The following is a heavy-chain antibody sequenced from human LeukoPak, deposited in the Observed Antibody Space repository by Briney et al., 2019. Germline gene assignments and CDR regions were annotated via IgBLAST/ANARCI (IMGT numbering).Heavy chain of an antibody. J-gene: IGHJ4*02. Sequence: ASVKVSCKASGYTFTSYYMHWVRQAPGQGLEWTGIINPSDGTTSYAQKFQGRVTMTRDTSTSTVYMDLSSLRSEDTAVYNCARVVADSSGWETLDYWGQGTLVTVSS. CDR3: ARVVADSSGWETLDY. D-gene: IGHD6-19*01. V-gene: IGHV1-46*01. CDR1: GYTFTSYY. CDR2: INPSDGTT.